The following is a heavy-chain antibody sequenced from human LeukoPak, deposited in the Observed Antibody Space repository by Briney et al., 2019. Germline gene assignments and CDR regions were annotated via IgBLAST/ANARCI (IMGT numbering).Heavy chain of an antibody. CDR2: INHSGST. J-gene: IGHJ4*02. V-gene: IGHV4-34*01. Sequence: SETLSITCAVYGGSFSGYYWSWIRQPPGKGLEWIGEINHSGSTNYNPSLKSRVTISVDTSKNQFSLKLSSVTAADTAVYYCASWGFYDFWSGVDYWGQGTLVTVSS. CDR3: ASWGFYDFWSGVDY. D-gene: IGHD3-3*01. CDR1: GGSFSGYY.